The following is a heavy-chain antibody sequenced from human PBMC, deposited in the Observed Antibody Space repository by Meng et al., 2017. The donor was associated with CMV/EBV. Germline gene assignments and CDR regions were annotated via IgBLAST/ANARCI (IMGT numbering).Heavy chain of an antibody. CDR2: IRSKANSYAT. CDR3: TTVLGYCSSTSCYRHYYYYYGMDV. CDR1: GFTFSGSA. J-gene: IGHJ6*02. Sequence: GGSLRLSCAASGFTFSGSAMHWVRQASGKGLEWVGRIRSKANSYATAYAASVKGRFTISRDDSKNTAYLQMNSLKTEDTAVYYCTTVLGYCSSTSCYRHYYYYYGMDVWGQGTTVTVSS. V-gene: IGHV3-73*01. D-gene: IGHD2-2*01.